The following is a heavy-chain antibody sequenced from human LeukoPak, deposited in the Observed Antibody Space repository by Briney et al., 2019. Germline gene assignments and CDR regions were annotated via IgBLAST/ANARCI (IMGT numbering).Heavy chain of an antibody. CDR1: GFTFSSYA. CDR3: AKPRDVDTAMVPFDP. CDR2: ISDSGGST. J-gene: IGHJ5*02. D-gene: IGHD5-18*01. V-gene: IGHV3-23*01. Sequence: GGSLRLSCAASGFTFSSYAMSWVRQAPGKGLEWVSAISDSGGSTYYADSVKGRFTISRDNSKNTLYPQMNSLRAEDTAVYYCAKPRDVDTAMVPFDPWGQGTLVTVSS.